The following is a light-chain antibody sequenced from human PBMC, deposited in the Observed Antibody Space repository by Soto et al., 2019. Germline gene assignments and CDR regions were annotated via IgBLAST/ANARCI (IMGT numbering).Light chain of an antibody. CDR3: QQYGSSPET. V-gene: IGKV3-20*01. J-gene: IGKJ1*01. CDR2: GAS. Sequence: EILLTQSPAPLSFSPGERATPPCTASQSVGSFLAWYQQRPGQAPRLLIYGASSRAAGIPDRFSGSGSGTDFTLTISRLEPEDLAVYYCQQYGSSPETFGQGTKVDIK. CDR1: QSVGSF.